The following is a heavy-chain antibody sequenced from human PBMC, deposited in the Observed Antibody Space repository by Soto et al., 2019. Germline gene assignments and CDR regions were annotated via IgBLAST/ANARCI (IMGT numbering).Heavy chain of an antibody. CDR3: ARGLRFLEWLLYSSQSFDY. V-gene: IGHV3-74*01. J-gene: IGHJ4*02. D-gene: IGHD3-3*01. Sequence: EGQLVESGGGLVQPGGSLRLSCAAPGFTFSSYWMHWVRQAPGKGLVWVSRINSDGSSTSYADSVKGRFTISRDNAKNTLYLQMNSLRAEDTAVYYCARGLRFLEWLLYSSQSFDYWGQGTLVTVSS. CDR1: GFTFSSYW. CDR2: INSDGSST.